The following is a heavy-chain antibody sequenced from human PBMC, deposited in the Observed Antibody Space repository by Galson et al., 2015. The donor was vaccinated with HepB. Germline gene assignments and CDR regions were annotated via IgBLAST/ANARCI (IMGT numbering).Heavy chain of an antibody. CDR2: IIPILGIA. V-gene: IGHV1-69*04. D-gene: IGHD2-21*01. Sequence: SVKVSCKASGGTFSSYAISWVRQAPGQGLEWMGRIIPILGIANYAQKFQGRVTITADKSTSTAYMELSSLRSEDTAVYYCARSGGEGAGTSTPYDYWGQGTLVTVSS. CDR1: GGTFSSYA. J-gene: IGHJ4*02. CDR3: ARSGGEGAGTSTPYDY.